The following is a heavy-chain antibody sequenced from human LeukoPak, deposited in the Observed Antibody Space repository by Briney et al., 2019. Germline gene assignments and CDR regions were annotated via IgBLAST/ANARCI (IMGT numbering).Heavy chain of an antibody. V-gene: IGHV1-2*02. CDR3: ARDQYYYGSGGDY. D-gene: IGHD3-10*01. CDR1: GYTFTGYY. Sequence: ASVKVSCKASGYTFTGYYMHWVRQAPGQGLEWMGWINPNSGGTNYAQKFQGRVTMTRDTSISTAYMELSRLRSDDTAVYYCARDQYYYGSGGDYWGQGTLVTVS. J-gene: IGHJ4*02. CDR2: INPNSGGT.